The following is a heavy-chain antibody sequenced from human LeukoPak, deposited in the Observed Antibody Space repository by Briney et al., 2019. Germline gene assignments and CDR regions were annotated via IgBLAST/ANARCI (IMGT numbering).Heavy chain of an antibody. Sequence: GGSLRLSCAASGFTFNNYAMTWVRQTPGKGPEWVSLISWKGDTTAYAESVRGRFTISRDNAKNSLYLHMNSLRPEDTAFYHCARHRCSSTTCSFDSWGQGSLVTVSS. V-gene: IGHV3-20*01. D-gene: IGHD2-2*01. J-gene: IGHJ4*02. CDR1: GFTFNNYA. CDR3: ARHRCSSTTCSFDS. CDR2: ISWKGDTT.